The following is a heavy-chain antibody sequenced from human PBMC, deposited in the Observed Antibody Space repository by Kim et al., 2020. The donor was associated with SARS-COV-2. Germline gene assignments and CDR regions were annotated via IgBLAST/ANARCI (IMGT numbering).Heavy chain of an antibody. V-gene: IGHV3-30*18. Sequence: GGSLRLSCAASGFTFSSYGMHWVRQAPGKGLEWVAVISYDGSNKYYADSVKGRFTISRDNSKNTLYLQMNSLRAEDTAVYYCAKDHGGYGYFDYWGQGTLVTVSS. CDR2: ISYDGSNK. CDR3: AKDHGGYGYFDY. J-gene: IGHJ4*02. D-gene: IGHD5-12*01. CDR1: GFTFSSYG.